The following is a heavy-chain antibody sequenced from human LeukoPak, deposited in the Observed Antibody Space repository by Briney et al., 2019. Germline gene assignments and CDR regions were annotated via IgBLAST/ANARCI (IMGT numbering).Heavy chain of an antibody. J-gene: IGHJ4*02. Sequence: ASVKVSCKASGGTFSSYAISWVRQAPGQGLEWMGWISAYNGNTNYAQKLQGRVTMTTDTSTSTAYMELRSLRSDDTAVYYCAREGGDGYSLYFDYWGQGTLVTVSS. V-gene: IGHV1-18*01. CDR2: ISAYNGNT. D-gene: IGHD5-12*01. CDR1: GGTFSSYA. CDR3: AREGGDGYSLYFDY.